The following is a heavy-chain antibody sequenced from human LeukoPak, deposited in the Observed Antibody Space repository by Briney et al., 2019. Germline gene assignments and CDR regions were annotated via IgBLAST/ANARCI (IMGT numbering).Heavy chain of an antibody. V-gene: IGHV1-18*01. CDR2: ISAYNGNT. CDR3: ARVVDGDIVATTPFDY. Sequence: GASVKVSCKASGYTFTSYGISWVRQAPGQGLEWMGWISAYNGNTNYAQKLQGRVTMTTDTSTSTAYMELRSLRSDDTAVYYCARVVDGDIVATTPFDYWGQGTLVTVSS. J-gene: IGHJ4*02. D-gene: IGHD5-12*01. CDR1: GYTFTSYG.